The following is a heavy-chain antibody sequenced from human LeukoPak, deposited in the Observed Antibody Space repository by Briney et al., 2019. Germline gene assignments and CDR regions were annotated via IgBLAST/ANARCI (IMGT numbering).Heavy chain of an antibody. Sequence: SETLSLTCTVSGGSISTSSYYWGWIRQPPGTGLEWIGTISYSGNTYYNPSLKSRVTISVDTSKNQFSLKLSSVTAADTAVYYCARRSDYYGSGSWGAEAFDIWGQGTMVTVSS. D-gene: IGHD3-10*01. J-gene: IGHJ3*02. V-gene: IGHV4-39*07. CDR3: ARRSDYYGSGSWGAEAFDI. CDR2: ISYSGNT. CDR1: GGSISTSSYY.